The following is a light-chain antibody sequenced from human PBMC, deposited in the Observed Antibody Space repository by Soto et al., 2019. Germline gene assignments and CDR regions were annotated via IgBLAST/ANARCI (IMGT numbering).Light chain of an antibody. CDR1: QSLLYSSTNKNY. Sequence: DIVMTQSPDSLAVSLGERATINCKSSQSLLYSSTNKNYLIWYQQKPGQPPKLLIYWASTRESGVPDRFSGSGSGTDFTLTISSLQAEDVAVSYCQQYYSTPLTFGQGTKLEI. CDR3: QQYYSTPLT. J-gene: IGKJ2*01. CDR2: WAS. V-gene: IGKV4-1*01.